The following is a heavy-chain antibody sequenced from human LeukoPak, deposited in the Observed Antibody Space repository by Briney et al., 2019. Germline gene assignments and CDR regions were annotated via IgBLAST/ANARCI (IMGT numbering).Heavy chain of an antibody. CDR2: IRYDGNNK. CDR3: AKDPTHFRVWDDYDNTRLNY. V-gene: IGHV3-30*02. Sequence: GGSLRLSCAASGFTFSSYGMHWVRQAPGKGLEWVAFIRYDGNNKYYEDSVKGRFTISRDNSKNTVYLQMNSLRAEDTAVYYCAKDPTHFRVWDDYDNTRLNYWGQGTLVTVSS. D-gene: IGHD3-22*01. CDR1: GFTFSSYG. J-gene: IGHJ4*02.